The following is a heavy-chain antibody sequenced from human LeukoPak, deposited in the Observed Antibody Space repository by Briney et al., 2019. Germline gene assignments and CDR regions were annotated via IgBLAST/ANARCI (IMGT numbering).Heavy chain of an antibody. V-gene: IGHV1-18*01. J-gene: IGHJ6*02. CDR2: ISAYNGNT. CDR3: ARNDGSGYTPYYYYGMDV. Sequence: ASVKVSFKASGYTFTSYGISWVRQAPGQGLEWMGWISAYNGNTNYAQKLQGRVTMTTDTSSSTAYMELRSLRSDDTAVYYCARNDGSGYTPYYYYGMDVWGQGTTVTVSS. D-gene: IGHD5-12*01. CDR1: GYTFTSYG.